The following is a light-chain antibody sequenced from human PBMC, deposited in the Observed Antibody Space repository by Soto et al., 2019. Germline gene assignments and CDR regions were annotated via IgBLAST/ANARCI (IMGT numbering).Light chain of an antibody. V-gene: IGLV2-14*03. CDR1: SSDVGGYNY. Sequence: QSALTQPASVSGPPGQSITISCTGTSSDVGGYNYVSWYQHHPGKAPKLMIYDVTNRPSGVSDRFSGSKSGNTASLTISGLQAEDEADYYCSSYTSMITVLFGGGTKLTVL. CDR3: SSYTSMITVL. J-gene: IGLJ2*01. CDR2: DVT.